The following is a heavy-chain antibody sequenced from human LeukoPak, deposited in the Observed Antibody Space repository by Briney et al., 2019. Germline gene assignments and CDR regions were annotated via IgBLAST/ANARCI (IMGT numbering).Heavy chain of an antibody. Sequence: GGSLRLSCAASGFTFSDYNMRWIRQAPGKGLEWVSSISRSGSTKYYADSVKGRFTISRDNAKNSLYLQMNSLRAEDTAVYYCASERWLQLLDYWGQGTLVTVSS. J-gene: IGHJ4*02. D-gene: IGHD5-24*01. CDR3: ASERWLQLLDY. CDR1: GFTFSDYN. V-gene: IGHV3-11*04. CDR2: ISRSGSTK.